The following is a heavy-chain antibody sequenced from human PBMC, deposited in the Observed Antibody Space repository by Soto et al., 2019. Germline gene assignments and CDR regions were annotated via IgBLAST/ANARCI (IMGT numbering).Heavy chain of an antibody. CDR2: ISYSGST. CDR3: ARGHGFFSPAPSDX. D-gene: IGHD3-3*01. J-gene: IGHJ4*02. Sequence: NLGLSCAVSDIPISSCAWTSIRQPPGKGLEWILYISYSGSTNYNPSLKSLVTISLDTSKNHFSLKLTSVTGAETAGYSCARGHGFFSPAPSDXWGEVT. CDR1: DIPISSCA. V-gene: IGHV4-59*01.